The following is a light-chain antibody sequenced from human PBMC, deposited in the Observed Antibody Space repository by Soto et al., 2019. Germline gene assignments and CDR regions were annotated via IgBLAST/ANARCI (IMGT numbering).Light chain of an antibody. V-gene: IGKV2-28*01. CDR3: MQPLQTPYT. J-gene: IGKJ2*01. Sequence: DLVMTQSPLSLPVTPGEPASISCRSSQSLLYSNGNNYLDWYLQKPGQSPQLLIYLASSRASGVPDRYSGSGSGTDFTLKISRVEAEDVGVYYCMQPLQTPYTFGQGTQLEIK. CDR1: QSLLYSNGNNY. CDR2: LAS.